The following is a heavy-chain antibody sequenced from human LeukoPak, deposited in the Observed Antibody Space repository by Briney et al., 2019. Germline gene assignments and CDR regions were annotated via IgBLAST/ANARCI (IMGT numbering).Heavy chain of an antibody. V-gene: IGHV1-18*01. CDR1: GYTFTSYG. CDR2: ISAYNGNT. CDR3: AREEDIVVVVAAPLDY. Sequence: ASVKVSCKASGYTFTSYGISWVRQAPGQGLEWMGWISAYNGNTNYAQKFQGRVTITADKSTSTAYMELSSLGSEDTAVYYCAREEDIVVVVAAPLDYWGQGTLVTVSS. J-gene: IGHJ4*02. D-gene: IGHD2-15*01.